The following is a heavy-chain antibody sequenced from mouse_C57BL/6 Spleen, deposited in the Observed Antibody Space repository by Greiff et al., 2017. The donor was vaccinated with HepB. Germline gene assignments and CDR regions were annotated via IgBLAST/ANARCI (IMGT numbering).Heavy chain of an antibody. CDR2: IYPGDGDT. V-gene: IGHV1-80*01. Sequence: VKLQESGAELVKPGASVKISCKASGYAFSSYWMNWVKQRPGKGLEWIGQIYPGDGDTNYNGKFKGKATLTADKSSSTAYMQLSSLTSEDSAVYFCARNRYYGSIDYWGQGTTLTVSS. CDR3: ARNRYYGSIDY. D-gene: IGHD1-1*01. J-gene: IGHJ2*01. CDR1: GYAFSSYW.